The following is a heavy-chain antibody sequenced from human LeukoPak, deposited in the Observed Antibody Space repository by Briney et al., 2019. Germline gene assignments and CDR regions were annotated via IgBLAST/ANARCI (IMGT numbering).Heavy chain of an antibody. CDR2: IYTSGST. CDR3: AREDYYDSSGYLEQGYFDY. CDR1: GGSISSYY. Sequence: SETLSLTCTVSGGSISSYYWSWIRQPAGKGLEGIGRIYTSGSTNYNPSLKSRVTISVDTSKNQSSLQLSSVTAADTAVYYCAREDYYDSSGYLEQGYFDYWGQGTLVTVSS. V-gene: IGHV4-4*07. J-gene: IGHJ4*02. D-gene: IGHD3-22*01.